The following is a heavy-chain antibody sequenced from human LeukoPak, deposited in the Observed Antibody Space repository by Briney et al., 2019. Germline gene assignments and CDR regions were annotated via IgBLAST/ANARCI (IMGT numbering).Heavy chain of an antibody. Sequence: PSETLSLTCAVYGGSFTNYYWTWIRQPPGKGLEWIGQIYHSGSTNYNPSLKSRVTISVDTSKNQFSLMLSSVTAADTAVYYCARSDSGYDLFDYWGQGTLVTVSS. CDR2: IYHSGST. CDR1: GGSFTNYY. CDR3: ARSDSGYDLFDY. D-gene: IGHD5-12*01. J-gene: IGHJ4*02. V-gene: IGHV4-34*01.